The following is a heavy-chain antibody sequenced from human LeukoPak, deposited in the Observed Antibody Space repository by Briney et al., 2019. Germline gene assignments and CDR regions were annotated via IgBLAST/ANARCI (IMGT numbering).Heavy chain of an antibody. CDR2: IYYSGST. J-gene: IGHJ6*02. CDR3: ARSAAADLFYYYGMDV. D-gene: IGHD6-13*01. Sequence: PSETLSLTCTVSGGSISSYYWSWIRQPPGKGLEWIGYIYYSGSTNYNPSLKSRVTISVDTSKNQFSLKLSSVTAADTAVYYCARSAAADLFYYYGMDVWGQGTTVTVSS. CDR1: GGSISSYY. V-gene: IGHV4-59*08.